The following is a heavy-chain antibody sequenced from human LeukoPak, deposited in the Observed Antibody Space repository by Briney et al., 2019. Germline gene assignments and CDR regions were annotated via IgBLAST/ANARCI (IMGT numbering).Heavy chain of an antibody. Sequence: SETLSLTCTVSGGSISSYYWSWIRQPPGKGLERIGYIYYSGGTNYNPSLKSRVTISVDTSKNQFSLKLTSVTAADTALYYCAGERGYRYGVDYWGQGTLVTVSS. V-gene: IGHV4-59*01. D-gene: IGHD5-18*01. CDR2: IYYSGGT. CDR1: GGSISSYY. CDR3: AGERGYRYGVDY. J-gene: IGHJ4*02.